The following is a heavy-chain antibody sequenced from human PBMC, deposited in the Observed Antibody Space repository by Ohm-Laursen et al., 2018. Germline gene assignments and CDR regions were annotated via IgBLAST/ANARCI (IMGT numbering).Heavy chain of an antibody. V-gene: IGHV3-23*01. J-gene: IGHJ6*02. Sequence: SLRLSCAASGFTFSSYAMSWVRQAPGKGLEWVSAISGSGGSTYYADSVKGRFTISRDNSKNTLYLQMNSLRAEDTAVYYCAKEITSYYYYYYGMDVWGQGTPVTVSS. CDR1: GFTFSSYA. CDR3: AKEITSYYYYYYGMDV. D-gene: IGHD5-24*01. CDR2: ISGSGGST.